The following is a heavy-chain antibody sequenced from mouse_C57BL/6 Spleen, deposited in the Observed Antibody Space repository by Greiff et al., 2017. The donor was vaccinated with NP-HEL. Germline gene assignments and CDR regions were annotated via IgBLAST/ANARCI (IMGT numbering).Heavy chain of an antibody. CDR1: GFTFSDYY. CDR3: AREDLTGGFAY. V-gene: IGHV5-16*01. D-gene: IGHD4-1*01. Sequence: DVKLVESEGGLVQPGSSMKLSCTASGFTFSDYYMAWVRQVPEKGLEWVANINYDGSSTYYLDSLKSRFIISRDNAKNILYLQMSSLKSEDTATYYCAREDLTGGFAYWGQGTLVTVSA. J-gene: IGHJ3*01. CDR2: INYDGSST.